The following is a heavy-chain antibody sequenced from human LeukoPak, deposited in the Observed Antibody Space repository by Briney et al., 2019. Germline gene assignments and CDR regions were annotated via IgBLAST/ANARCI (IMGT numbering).Heavy chain of an antibody. V-gene: IGHV3-21*01. CDR3: ARDGSCYYDSSGYYYDYGMDV. CDR2: ISRSSSYM. D-gene: IGHD3-22*01. Sequence: GGSLSLSCAASGFTFSSYSMNWVRQAPGKGLEWVSSISRSSSYMYYADSVKGRFTISRDNAKNSLYLQMNSLRAEDTAVYYCARDGSCYYDSSGYYYDYGMDVWGQGTTVTVSS. J-gene: IGHJ6*02. CDR1: GFTFSSYS.